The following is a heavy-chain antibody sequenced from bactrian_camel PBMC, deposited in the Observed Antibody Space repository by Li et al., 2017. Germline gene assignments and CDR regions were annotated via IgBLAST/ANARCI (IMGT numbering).Heavy chain of an antibody. CDR1: GSGYISGTYC. CDR3: AAARSRFYSYDWLSRNPPGVDY. D-gene: IGHD4*01. Sequence: HVQLVESGGGSVQSGGSLRLSCAASGSGYISGTYCLGWFRQVPGKEREGVAAIYRGGGATYYADSVKGRITITKDNAKNTLYLQMNSLKPEDTGMYYCAAARSRFYSYDWLSRNPPGVDYWGQGTQVTVS. CDR2: IYRGGGAT. V-gene: IGHV3S1*01. J-gene: IGHJ4*01.